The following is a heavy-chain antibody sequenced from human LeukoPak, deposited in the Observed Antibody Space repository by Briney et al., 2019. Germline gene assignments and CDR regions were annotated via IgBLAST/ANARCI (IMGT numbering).Heavy chain of an antibody. Sequence: GGSLRLSCAASGFTFSPYGMIWVRQAPWKGLEWVSYIGNSDSDTYYSDSVKGRFTISRDNAKTSLYLQMNSLRAEDTAVYFCARHGGGLDYWGQGTLVTVSS. J-gene: IGHJ4*02. CDR1: GFTFSPYG. CDR3: ARHGGGLDY. V-gene: IGHV3-48*03. D-gene: IGHD2-21*01. CDR2: IGNSDSDT.